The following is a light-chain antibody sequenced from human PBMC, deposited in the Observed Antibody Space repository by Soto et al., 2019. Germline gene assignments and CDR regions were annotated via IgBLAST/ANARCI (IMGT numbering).Light chain of an antibody. Sequence: EVLMTQSPATLSVSPGERATLSCRASQSVTSKLAWYQQKPGQAPRLLMYGASTRAPGIPARFSGSGSGKEFTLTISSLQSEDFAVYYCQQYHNWPPYTFGQGTKLEIK. CDR2: GAS. J-gene: IGKJ2*01. CDR3: QQYHNWPPYT. V-gene: IGKV3-15*01. CDR1: QSVTSK.